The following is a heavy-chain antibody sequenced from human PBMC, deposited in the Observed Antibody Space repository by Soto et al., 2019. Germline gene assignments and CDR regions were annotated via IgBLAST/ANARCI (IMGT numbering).Heavy chain of an antibody. CDR1: GYTFTNYY. D-gene: IGHD3-9*01. CDR3: ARGGLDDFLTSYGHDY. CDR2: IDPSGQST. J-gene: IGHJ4*02. Sequence: ASVKVSCKASGYTFTNYYIHWVRQAPGQGLEWMGIIDPSGQSTSHAQKFQGRLTMTRDTSTSTLYMELNSLMYEDTAVYYCARGGLDDFLTSYGHDYWGQGTLVTVSS. V-gene: IGHV1-46*01.